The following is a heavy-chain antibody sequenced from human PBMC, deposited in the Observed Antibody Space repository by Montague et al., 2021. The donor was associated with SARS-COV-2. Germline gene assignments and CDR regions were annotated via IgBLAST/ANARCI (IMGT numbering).Heavy chain of an antibody. J-gene: IGHJ4*02. V-gene: IGHV4-61*09. D-gene: IGHD1-26*01. CDR2: IYTSGST. Sequence: TLSLTCTVSGGSISSGSYYWSWIRQPAGKGLEWIGHIYTSGSTNYNPSLKSRVTISVDTSKNQFSLKLSSVTAADTAVYYCARAKWELYFDYWGQGTLVTVSS. CDR3: ARAKWELYFDY. CDR1: GGSISSGSYY.